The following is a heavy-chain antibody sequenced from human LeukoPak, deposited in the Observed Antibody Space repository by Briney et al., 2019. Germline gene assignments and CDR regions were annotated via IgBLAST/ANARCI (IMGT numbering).Heavy chain of an antibody. CDR1: GFTFSDSA. CDR3: THYYDSSGYYGAFDI. Sequence: GGSLRLSCAASGFTFSDSAMHWVRQASGRGLEWVGRIRNKAKSYATAYAESVKGRFTISRDDSKNTAYLQMNSLKTEDTAVYYCTHYYDSSGYYGAFDIWGQGTMVTVSS. CDR2: IRNKAKSYAT. D-gene: IGHD3-22*01. J-gene: IGHJ3*02. V-gene: IGHV3-73*01.